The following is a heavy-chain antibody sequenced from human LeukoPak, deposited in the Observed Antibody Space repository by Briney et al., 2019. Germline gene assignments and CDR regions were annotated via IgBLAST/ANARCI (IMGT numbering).Heavy chain of an antibody. J-gene: IGHJ5*02. Sequence: ASVKVSCKASGYTFTSYYMHWVRQAPGQGLEWMGIINPSGGSTSYAQKFQGRVTMTRDMSTSTVYMELSSLRSEDTAVYYCARDGLLMDPTVGYCSSTSCYPKRWFDPWGQGTLVTVSS. D-gene: IGHD2-2*01. CDR2: INPSGGST. CDR3: ARDGLLMDPTVGYCSSTSCYPKRWFDP. CDR1: GYTFTSYY. V-gene: IGHV1-46*01.